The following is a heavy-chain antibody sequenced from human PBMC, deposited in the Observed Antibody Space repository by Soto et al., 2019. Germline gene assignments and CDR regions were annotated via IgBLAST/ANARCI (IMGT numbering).Heavy chain of an antibody. J-gene: IGHJ5*02. CDR1: GFSLSTSGVA. V-gene: IGHV2-5*02. Sequence: QITLKESGPTLVKPTQTLTLTCTFSGFSLSTSGVAVGWIRQPPGKALEWLALIYWDDDKRYSPSLKSRLTITKETTKNQVILTMTNMPPVDTTTYYCAPRPPERGLATFDPWGQGTLVTVSS. D-gene: IGHD1-1*01. CDR2: IYWDDDK. CDR3: APRPPERGLATFDP.